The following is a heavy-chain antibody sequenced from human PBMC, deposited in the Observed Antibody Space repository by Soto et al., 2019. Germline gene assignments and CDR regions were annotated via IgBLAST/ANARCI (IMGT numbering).Heavy chain of an antibody. D-gene: IGHD3-10*01. V-gene: IGHV4-39*01. CDR3: ARAGMDYGSGSYFCDY. J-gene: IGHJ4*02. Sequence: SETLSLTCTVSGGSISSSSYYWGWIRQPPGKGLEWIGSIYYSGSTYYNPSLKSRVTISVDTSKNQFSLKLSSVTAADTAVYYCARAGMDYGSGSYFCDYWGQGTLVTVSS. CDR2: IYYSGST. CDR1: GGSISSSSYY.